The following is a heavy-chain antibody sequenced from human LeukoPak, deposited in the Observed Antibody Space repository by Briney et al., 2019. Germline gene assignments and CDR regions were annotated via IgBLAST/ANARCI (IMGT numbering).Heavy chain of an antibody. V-gene: IGHV3-30*02. J-gene: IGHJ4*02. Sequence: QPGGSLRLSCAASEFTFSSYGMHWVRQAPGKGLEWVAFIRYDGSNKYYADSVKGRFTISRDNSKNTLYLQMNSLRAEDTAVYYCAKGLVWYRSSWYPDYWGQGTLVTVSS. CDR1: EFTFSSYG. CDR3: AKGLVWYRSSWYPDY. CDR2: IRYDGSNK. D-gene: IGHD6-13*01.